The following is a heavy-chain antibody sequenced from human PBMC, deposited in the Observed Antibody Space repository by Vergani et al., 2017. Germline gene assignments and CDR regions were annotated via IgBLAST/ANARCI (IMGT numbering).Heavy chain of an antibody. CDR2: ISGSGGST. CDR1: GFTFSSYA. Sequence: EVQLLESGGGLVQPGGSLRLSCAASGFTFSSYAMSWVRQAPGKGLEWVSAISGSGGSTYYADSVKGRFTISRDNSKNTLYLQMGSLRAEDMAVYYCARSRRGYCSSTSCYGIDYWGQGTLVTVSS. D-gene: IGHD2-2*01. J-gene: IGHJ4*02. CDR3: ARSRRGYCSSTSCYGIDY. V-gene: IGHV3-23*01.